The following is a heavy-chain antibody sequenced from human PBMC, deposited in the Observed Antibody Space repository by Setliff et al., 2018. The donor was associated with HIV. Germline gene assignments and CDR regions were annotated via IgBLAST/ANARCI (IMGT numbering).Heavy chain of an antibody. Sequence: SETLSLTCAASGGSISSNNWWSWVRQPPGKGLEWIGRIYSSGSTNYNPSLKSRVTISVDTSKNQFSLKLSSVTAADTAVYYCAKERYDSSGYSIDHYGMDIWGQGTTVTV. CDR3: AKERYDSSGYSIDHYGMDI. V-gene: IGHV4-4*02. D-gene: IGHD3-22*01. CDR1: GGSISSNNW. J-gene: IGHJ6*02. CDR2: IYSSGST.